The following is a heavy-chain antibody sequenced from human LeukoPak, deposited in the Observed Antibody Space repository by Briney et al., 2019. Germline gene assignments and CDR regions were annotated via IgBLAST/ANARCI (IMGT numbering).Heavy chain of an antibody. V-gene: IGHV4-34*01. D-gene: IGHD5-12*01. CDR2: INHSGST. J-gene: IGHJ4*02. CDR3: ARAGWLRGVDY. CDR1: GGSFSGYY. Sequence: SETLSLTCAVYGGSFSGYYWSWLRQPPGKGLEWIGEINHSGSTNYNPSLKSRVTISVDTSKNQFSLKLSSVTAADTAVYYCARAGWLRGVDYWGQGTLVTVSS.